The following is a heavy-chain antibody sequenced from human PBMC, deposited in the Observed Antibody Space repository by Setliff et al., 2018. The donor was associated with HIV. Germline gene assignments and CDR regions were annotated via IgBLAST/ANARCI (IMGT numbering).Heavy chain of an antibody. CDR1: GDSISTYY. CDR2: TYTSGST. Sequence: SETLSLTCTVSGDSISTYYWSWIRQPPGKGLEWIGYTYTSGSTNYNPSLKSRVTISKDTSKNHFPLKLTSVTAADTAVYYCARGLTRGGYYYYVYMDVWGKGTTVTVSS. CDR3: ARGLTRGGYYYYVYMDV. D-gene: IGHD7-27*01. J-gene: IGHJ6*03. V-gene: IGHV4-4*08.